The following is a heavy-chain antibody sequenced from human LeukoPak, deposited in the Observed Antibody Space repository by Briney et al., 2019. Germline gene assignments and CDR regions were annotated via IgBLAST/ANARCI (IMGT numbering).Heavy chain of an antibody. CDR3: ARPRGIRQQLSRGRYGGGWFDP. CDR2: IKHSGST. Sequence: SETRSLTWAVYGGSFSGYYWSWIRHLQEKRMQRTGEIKHSGSTNYNPSLKSRVTISVDTSKNQFSLKLSSVTAAGTAVYYCARPRGIRQQLSRGRYGGGWFDPWGQGTLVTVSS. J-gene: IGHJ5*02. V-gene: IGHV4-34*01. D-gene: IGHD2-2*01. CDR1: GGSFSGYY.